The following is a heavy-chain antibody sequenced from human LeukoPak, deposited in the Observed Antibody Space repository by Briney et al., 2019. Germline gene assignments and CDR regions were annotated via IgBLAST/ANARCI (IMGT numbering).Heavy chain of an antibody. CDR1: GGSMSRYY. Sequence: SDTLSLICTVSGGSMSRYYWICIRRPAGKGLEWIGRICTSGCTIYNPSLKSRVTMSVDTFQNQFSLKLGSVTGAGTAVYYCGRALRWEGGFDPWGQGTLVTVSS. CDR3: GRALRWEGGFDP. D-gene: IGHD4-23*01. CDR2: ICTSGCT. V-gene: IGHV4-4*07. J-gene: IGHJ5*02.